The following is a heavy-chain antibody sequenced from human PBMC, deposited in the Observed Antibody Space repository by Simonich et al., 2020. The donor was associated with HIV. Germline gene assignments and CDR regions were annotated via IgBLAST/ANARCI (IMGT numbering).Heavy chain of an antibody. CDR1: GFTFSSYS. J-gene: IGHJ1*01. Sequence: EVQLVESGGGLVKPGGSLRLSCAASGFTFSSYSMNWVRPAPGKGVGWVASISSSSSYIYYADAVKGRFTISRDNAKNSLYLQMNSLRAEDTAVYYCARERAGTMIGLGFQHWGQGTLVTVSS. D-gene: IGHD3-22*01. V-gene: IGHV3-21*01. CDR2: ISSSSSYI. CDR3: ARERAGTMIGLGFQH.